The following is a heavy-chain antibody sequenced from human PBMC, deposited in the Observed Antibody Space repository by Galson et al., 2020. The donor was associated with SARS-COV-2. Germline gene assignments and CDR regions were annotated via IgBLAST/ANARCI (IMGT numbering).Heavy chain of an antibody. J-gene: IGHJ3*02. Sequence: SETLSLTCTVSGGSISSYYWSWIRQPPGKGLEWIGYIYYSGRPNYNPSLKSRVTISVDTSKNQFSLKLSSVTAADTAVYYCARYGVVDYYDSSGYDTNAFDIWGQGTMVTVSS. V-gene: IGHV4-59*01. CDR2: IYYSGRP. CDR1: GGSISSYY. CDR3: ARYGVVDYYDSSGYDTNAFDI. D-gene: IGHD3-22*01.